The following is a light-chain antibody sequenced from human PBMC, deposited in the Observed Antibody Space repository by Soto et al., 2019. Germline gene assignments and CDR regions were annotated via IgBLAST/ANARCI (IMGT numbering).Light chain of an antibody. CDR3: QQYNTWPLT. CDR1: QGVSSN. J-gene: IGKJ4*01. V-gene: IGKV3-15*01. Sequence: EIVMTQSPATLSVSPGERATLSCRASQGVSSNLAWYQQNPGQAPRLLIYGASTRASGIPARFIGSGSGTDFTLTISSLQSEDFAVYYCQQYNTWPLTFGGGTKVEIK. CDR2: GAS.